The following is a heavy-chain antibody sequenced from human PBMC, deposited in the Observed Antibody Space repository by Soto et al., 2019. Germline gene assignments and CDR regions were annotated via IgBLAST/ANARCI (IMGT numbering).Heavy chain of an antibody. CDR1: GGTFSSYA. V-gene: IGHV1-69*13. Sequence: SVKVSCKASGGTFSSYAISWVRQAPGQGLEWMGGIIPIFGTANYAQKFQGRVTITADESTSTAYMELSSLRSEDTAVYYCARISPPPYGDYGDTMIVGAFDIWGQGTMVTVSS. CDR3: ARISPPPYGDYGDTMIVGAFDI. J-gene: IGHJ3*02. D-gene: IGHD3-22*01. CDR2: IIPIFGTA.